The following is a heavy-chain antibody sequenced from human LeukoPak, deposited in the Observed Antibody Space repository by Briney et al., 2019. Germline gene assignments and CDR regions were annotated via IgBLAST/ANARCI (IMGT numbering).Heavy chain of an antibody. D-gene: IGHD6-13*01. J-gene: IGHJ4*02. V-gene: IGHV4-34*01. CDR1: GGSFSGYF. CDR2: IDHSGST. CDR3: ARASSWYRGCYDY. Sequence: SETLSLTCAVYGGSFSGYFWSWIRQPPGKGLEWIGEIDHSGSTNYNPSLKSRVTISADTSKNQFSLRLTSVTAADTAVYYCARASSWYRGCYDYWGQEALVTVSS.